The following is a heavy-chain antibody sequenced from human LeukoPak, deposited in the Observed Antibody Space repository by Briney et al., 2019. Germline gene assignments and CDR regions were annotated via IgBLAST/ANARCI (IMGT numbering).Heavy chain of an antibody. CDR2: ISYDGDNK. D-gene: IGHD6-13*01. J-gene: IGHJ4*02. CDR3: AKDGQQLSLGY. V-gene: IGHV3-30*18. Sequence: LAGGSLRLSCAASGFTFSSYGMHWVRQVPGKGLEWVAVISYDGDNKYYTDSVKGRFTIFRDNSKNTLYLQMNSLRTEDTAVYYCAKDGQQLSLGYWGQGTLVTVSS. CDR1: GFTFSSYG.